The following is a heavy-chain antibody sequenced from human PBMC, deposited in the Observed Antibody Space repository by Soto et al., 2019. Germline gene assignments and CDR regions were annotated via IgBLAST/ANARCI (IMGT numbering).Heavy chain of an antibody. CDR2: IYDIGSA. J-gene: IGHJ4*02. CDR3: VRAYSSSNAIDY. D-gene: IGHD6-6*01. CDR1: GESISSGGYY. Sequence: QVQLQESGPGLVKPSQTLSRTCTVSGESISSGGYYWSWIRQHPGKGLEWIGYIYDIGSAYYNPSLKSRVRISIDTSKNQFTMRLSSVTAADQAVYYCVRAYSSSNAIDYWVEGTLSTVSS. V-gene: IGHV4-31*03.